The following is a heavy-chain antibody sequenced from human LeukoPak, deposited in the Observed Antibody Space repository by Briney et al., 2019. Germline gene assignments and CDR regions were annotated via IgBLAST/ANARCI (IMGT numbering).Heavy chain of an antibody. V-gene: IGHV1-69*13. D-gene: IGHD3-22*01. CDR2: IIPIFGTA. J-gene: IGHJ4*02. CDR3: ARGPSDSSGYYYPNFDY. CDR1: GYTFTNYG. Sequence: ASVKVSCKASGYTFTNYGISWVRQAPGQGLERMGGIIPIFGTANYAQKFQGRVTITADESTSTAYMELSSLRSEDTAVYYCARGPSDSSGYYYPNFDYWGQGTLVTVSS.